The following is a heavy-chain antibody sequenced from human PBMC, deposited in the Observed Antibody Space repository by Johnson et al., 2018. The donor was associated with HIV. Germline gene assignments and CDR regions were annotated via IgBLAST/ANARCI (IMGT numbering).Heavy chain of an antibody. V-gene: IGHV3-30*02. CDR2: IRYDGTNK. CDR1: GFTFSSYD. Sequence: QMLLVESGGGVVQPGGSLRLSCEPSGFTFSSYDMHWVRQAPGKGLEWVAFIRYDGTNKHFADSVKGRFTISRDNSKNTLYLQINSLRAEDTAVYYCAKTRTTVTTIDAFDIWGQGTMVTVSS. J-gene: IGHJ3*02. CDR3: AKTRTTVTTIDAFDI. D-gene: IGHD4-17*01.